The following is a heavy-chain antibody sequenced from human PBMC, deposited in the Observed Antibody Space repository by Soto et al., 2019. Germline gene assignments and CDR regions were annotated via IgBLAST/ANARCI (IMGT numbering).Heavy chain of an antibody. CDR2: ISSSSSTI. V-gene: IGHV3-48*02. CDR1: VFTVSSYS. Sequence: GGSLRLSCAASVFTVSSYSMNWVRQAPGKGLEWVSYISSSSSTIYYADSVKGRFTISRDNAKNSLYLQMNSLRDEDTAVYYCARDKRVYSGPDYWGQGTLVTVSS. J-gene: IGHJ4*02. CDR3: ARDKRVYSGPDY. D-gene: IGHD5-12*01.